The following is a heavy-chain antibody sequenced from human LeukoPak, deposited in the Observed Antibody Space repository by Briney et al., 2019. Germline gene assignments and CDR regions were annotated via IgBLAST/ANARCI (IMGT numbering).Heavy chain of an antibody. J-gene: IGHJ4*02. CDR3: AREQPAGSTDY. D-gene: IGHD2-2*01. CDR1: GFVFNTYS. V-gene: IGHV3-64*01. Sequence: PGGSLRLSCAASGFVFNTYSMHWVRQAPGKGLECVSAISGDGGSTYYANPVKGRFTISRDNSKNTLYLQTGSLRPDDTALYYCAREQPAGSTDYWGQGTLVTVSS. CDR2: ISGDGGST.